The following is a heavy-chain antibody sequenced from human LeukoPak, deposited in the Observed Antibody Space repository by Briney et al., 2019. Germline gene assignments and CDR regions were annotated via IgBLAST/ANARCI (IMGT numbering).Heavy chain of an antibody. J-gene: IGHJ2*01. CDR2: IYYSGST. V-gene: IGHV4-59*01. CDR3: ARSRTGGGYYYWYFDL. D-gene: IGHD3-22*01. CDR1: GGSISSYY. Sequence: SETLSLTCTVSGGSISSYYWSWIRQPPGKGLEWSGYIYYSGSTNYNPSLKSRVTISVDTSKNQFSLKLSSVTAADTAVYYCARSRTGGGYYYWYFDLWGRGTLVTVSS.